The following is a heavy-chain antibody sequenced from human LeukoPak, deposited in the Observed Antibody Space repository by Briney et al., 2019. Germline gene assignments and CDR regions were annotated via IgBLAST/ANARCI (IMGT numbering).Heavy chain of an antibody. D-gene: IGHD3-16*01. V-gene: IGHV3-21*01. CDR2: ISSSSSYI. CDR1: GFTFSSYS. Sequence: GGPLRLSCAASGFTFSSYSMNWVRQAPGKGLEWVSSISSSSSYIYYADSVKGRFTISRDNAKNSLYLQMNSLRAEDTAVYYCARASGEWIVALDYWGQGTLVTVSS. CDR3: ARASGEWIVALDY. J-gene: IGHJ4*02.